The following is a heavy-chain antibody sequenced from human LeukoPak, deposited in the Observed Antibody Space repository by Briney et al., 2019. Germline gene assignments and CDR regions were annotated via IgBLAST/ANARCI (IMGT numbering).Heavy chain of an antibody. CDR3: ARHYYDSSGSAYYFDY. J-gene: IGHJ4*02. D-gene: IGHD3-22*01. Sequence: KPSETLSLTCTVSGGSISSSSYYWGWIRQPPGKGLEWIGRIYYSGSTYYNPSLKSRVTISVDTSKNQFSLRLSSVTAADTAVYSCARHYYDSSGSAYYFDYWGQGTLVTVSS. CDR2: IYYSGST. V-gene: IGHV4-39*01. CDR1: GGSISSSSYY.